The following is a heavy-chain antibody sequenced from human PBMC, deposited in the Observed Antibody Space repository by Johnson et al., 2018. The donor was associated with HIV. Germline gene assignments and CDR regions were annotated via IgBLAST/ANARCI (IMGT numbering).Heavy chain of an antibody. D-gene: IGHD1-26*01. Sequence: QVLLVESGGGVVQPGRSLRLSCAASGFTFSSYAMHWVRQAPGKGLEWVAVISYDGSNKYYADSVKGRFTISRDNSKNTLYLQMNSLSAEDTAVYYCARDRMRGATKDAFDIWGQGTMVTVSS. CDR3: ARDRMRGATKDAFDI. J-gene: IGHJ3*02. CDR2: ISYDGSNK. V-gene: IGHV3-30-3*01. CDR1: GFTFSSYA.